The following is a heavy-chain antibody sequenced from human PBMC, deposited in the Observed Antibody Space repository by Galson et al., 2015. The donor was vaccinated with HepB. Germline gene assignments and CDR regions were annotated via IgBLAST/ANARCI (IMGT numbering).Heavy chain of an antibody. CDR3: TTVNPYYYYGMDV. J-gene: IGHJ6*02. Sequence: SLRLSCAASGFTFSNAWMSWVRQAPGKGLEWVGRIKSKTDGGTTDYAAPVKGRFTISRDDLKNTLYLQMNSLKTEDTAVYYCTTVNPYYYYGMDVWGQGTTVTVSS. V-gene: IGHV3-15*01. CDR1: GFTFSNAW. CDR2: IKSKTDGGTT. D-gene: IGHD1-14*01.